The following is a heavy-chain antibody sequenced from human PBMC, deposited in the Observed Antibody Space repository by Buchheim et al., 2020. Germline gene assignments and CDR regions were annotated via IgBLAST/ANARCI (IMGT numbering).Heavy chain of an antibody. CDR2: ISSSSSYI. J-gene: IGHJ6*02. Sequence: EVQLVESGGGLVKPGGSLRLSCAASGFTFSSYSMNWVRQAPGKGLEWVSSISSSSSYIYYADSVKGRFTVSRDNDKNSLYLQMNSLRAEDTAVYYCARDLYYYDSSGYYDHYYYGMDVWGQGTT. D-gene: IGHD3-22*01. CDR3: ARDLYYYDSSGYYDHYYYGMDV. CDR1: GFTFSSYS. V-gene: IGHV3-21*01.